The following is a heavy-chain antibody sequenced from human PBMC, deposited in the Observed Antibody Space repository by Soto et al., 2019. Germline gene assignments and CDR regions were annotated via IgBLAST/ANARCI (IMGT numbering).Heavy chain of an antibody. CDR2: ISYDGSNK. D-gene: IGHD6-13*01. Sequence: QPGGSLRLSCAASGFTFSSYAMHWVRQAPGKGLEWVAVISYDGSNKCYADSVKGRFTISRDNSKNTLYLQMNSLRAEDTAVYYCAREAVGLYGMDVWGQGTTVTVSS. CDR1: GFTFSSYA. J-gene: IGHJ6*02. V-gene: IGHV3-30-3*01. CDR3: AREAVGLYGMDV.